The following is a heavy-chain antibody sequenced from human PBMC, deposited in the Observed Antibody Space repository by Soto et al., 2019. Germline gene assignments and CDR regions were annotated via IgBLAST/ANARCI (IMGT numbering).Heavy chain of an antibody. D-gene: IGHD3-22*01. J-gene: IGHJ4*02. CDR2: ISAYNGNT. CDR1: GYTFTSYG. V-gene: IGHV1-18*04. Sequence: QVQLAQSGAEVKKPGASVKVSCKASGYTFTSYGISWVRQAPGQGLEWMGWISAYNGNTNYAQKLQGRVTMNTDTSTSTAYMELRSLRSDDTTVYYCASAYYYDSSGYYYDYWGQGTLVTVSS. CDR3: ASAYYYDSSGYYYDY.